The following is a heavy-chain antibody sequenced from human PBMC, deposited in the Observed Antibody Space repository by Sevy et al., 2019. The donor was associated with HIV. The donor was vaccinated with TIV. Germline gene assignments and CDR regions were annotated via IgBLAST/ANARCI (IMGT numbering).Heavy chain of an antibody. J-gene: IGHJ4*02. CDR2: ISWNSGNI. D-gene: IGHD6-19*01. CDR1: GFTFDDYA. V-gene: IGHV3-9*01. CDR3: AKDKIAVAGLYFDY. Sequence: GGSLRLSCAASGFTFDDYAMHWVRQAPGKGLEWVSGISWNSGNIGYADSVKGRFTISRDNAKNSLYLQMNSLRAEDTAFYYCAKDKIAVAGLYFDYWGQGTLVTVSS.